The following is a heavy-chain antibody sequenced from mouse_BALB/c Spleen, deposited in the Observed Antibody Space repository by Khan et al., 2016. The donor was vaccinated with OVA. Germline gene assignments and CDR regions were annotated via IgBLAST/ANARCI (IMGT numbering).Heavy chain of an antibody. CDR2: IGPSKGGS. CDR3: ARGGKGAFAY. V-gene: IGHV1S135*01. J-gene: IGHJ3*01. CDR1: GYSFTDYS. Sequence: VQLLQSGPELVKPGASGKVSCKASGYSFTDYSLSWVKQSHGKSLEWIGYIGPSKGGSYYNQNFTGQATLTVDNSSNTAFLHLNSLKSEDSAVYYCARGGKGAFAYWGQGTLVTVSA.